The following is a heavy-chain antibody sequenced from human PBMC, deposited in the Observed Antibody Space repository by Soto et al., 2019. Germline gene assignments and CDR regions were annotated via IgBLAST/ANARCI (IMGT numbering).Heavy chain of an antibody. D-gene: IGHD3-10*01. CDR1: GFTFSNYL. Sequence: GGSLRLSCAASGFTFSNYLMHWVRQAPGKGLVWVSRINGDGSSTSYANSVKGRFTISRDNAKNTVYLQMNSLRAEDTAVYYWARHYASGTYSVDYWGQGTLVTVSS. V-gene: IGHV3-74*01. CDR3: ARHYASGTYSVDY. CDR2: INGDGSST. J-gene: IGHJ4*02.